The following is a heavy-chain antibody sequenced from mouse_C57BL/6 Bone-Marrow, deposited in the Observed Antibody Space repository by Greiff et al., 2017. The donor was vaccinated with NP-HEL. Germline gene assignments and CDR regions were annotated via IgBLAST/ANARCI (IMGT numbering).Heavy chain of an antibody. CDR2: INPNNGST. D-gene: IGHD2-4*01. CDR3: ARGKNDYDPWLAY. CDR1: GYTFTDSY. V-gene: IGHV1-26*01. J-gene: IGHJ3*01. Sequence: EVQLQQSGPELVKPGASVKISCKASGYTFTDSYMPWVKQSHGKSLEWIVYINPNNGSTSYNPKFNGKSTLTVDKSSSTAYMKLRSLTSEDSAVYYCARGKNDYDPWLAYWGQGTLVTVSA.